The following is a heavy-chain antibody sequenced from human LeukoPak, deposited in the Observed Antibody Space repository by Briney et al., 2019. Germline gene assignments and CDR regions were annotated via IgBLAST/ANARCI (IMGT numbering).Heavy chain of an antibody. CDR1: GFTFTNAW. D-gene: IGHD3-10*01. J-gene: IGHJ4*02. CDR2: IKSKTDGETT. V-gene: IGHV3-15*01. CDR3: TTDLGTYYHGSQRLIPIDY. Sequence: TGGSLRLSCVDSGFTFTNAWMSWVRQAPGKGLEWIGRIKSKTDGETTNYAEPVRGRFTISRDDSKSAVYLQMNSLKIEDTAVYYCTTDLGTYYHGSQRLIPIDYWGQGTLVTVSS.